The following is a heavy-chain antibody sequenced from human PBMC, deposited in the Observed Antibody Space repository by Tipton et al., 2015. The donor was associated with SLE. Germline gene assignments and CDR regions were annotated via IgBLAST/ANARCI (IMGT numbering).Heavy chain of an antibody. CDR2: INPNVGAT. CDR3: ARGASGWNDEFFDI. J-gene: IGHJ3*02. V-gene: IGHV1-2*02. D-gene: IGHD1-1*01. CDR1: GYILSAHY. Sequence: QLVQSGAEVKKPGASVKVSCKASGYILSAHYIHWVRRAPGQGLEWLGWINPNVGATKIATKFEGRVSMTRDTSINTAYLEVSSLTSDDTAVYYCARGASGWNDEFFDIWGPGTMVNVSS.